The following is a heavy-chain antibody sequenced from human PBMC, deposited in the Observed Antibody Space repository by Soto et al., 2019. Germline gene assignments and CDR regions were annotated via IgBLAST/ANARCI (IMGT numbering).Heavy chain of an antibody. CDR2: ISAYNGNT. CDR3: ARDTGYSSGSDAFDI. D-gene: IGHD6-19*01. CDR1: GYTFTIHG. Sequence: ASVKVPCKASGYTFTIHGISWVRQAPGQGLEWMGWISAYNGNTNYAQKLQGRVTMTTDTSTSTAYMELRSLRSDDTAVYYCARDTGYSSGSDAFDIWGQGTMVTVSS. J-gene: IGHJ3*02. V-gene: IGHV1-18*01.